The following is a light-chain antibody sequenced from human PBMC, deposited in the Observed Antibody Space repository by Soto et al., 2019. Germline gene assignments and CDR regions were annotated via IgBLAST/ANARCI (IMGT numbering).Light chain of an antibody. CDR3: QQYNNWPFT. V-gene: IGKV3-15*01. CDR2: GAS. CDR1: QSIRSN. Sequence: EIVMTQSPATLSVSPGERATLSCRASQSIRSNLAWYQQKPGQAPRLLIYGASTRATGIPATFSGSGSGTEFTLTISSLQSEDFAVYYCQQYNNWPFTFGPGTKVYIK. J-gene: IGKJ3*01.